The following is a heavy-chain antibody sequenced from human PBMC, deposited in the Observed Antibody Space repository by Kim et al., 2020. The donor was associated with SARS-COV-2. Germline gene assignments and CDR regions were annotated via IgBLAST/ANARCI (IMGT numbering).Heavy chain of an antibody. CDR2: IYYSGST. V-gene: IGHV4-31*03. J-gene: IGHJ5*02. Sequence: TLSLTCTVSGGSISSGGYYWSWIRQHPGKGLEWIGYIYYSGSTYYNPSLKSRVTISVDTSKNHFSLKLSSVTAADTAVYYCARAPYYDSSGYSPWGQGTLVTVSS. CDR1: GGSISSGGYY. D-gene: IGHD3-22*01. CDR3: ARAPYYDSSGYSP.